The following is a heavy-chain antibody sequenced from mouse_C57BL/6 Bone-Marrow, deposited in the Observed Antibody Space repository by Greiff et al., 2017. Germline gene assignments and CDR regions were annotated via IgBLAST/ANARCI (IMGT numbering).Heavy chain of an antibody. V-gene: IGHV5-6*02. CDR2: ISSGGSYT. CDR3: ARHRGFYKGRFAY. CDR1: GFTFSSYG. J-gene: IGHJ3*01. Sequence: EVKLVESGGDLVKPGGSLKLSCAASGFTFSSYGMSWVRQTPDKRLEWVATISSGGSYTYYPDSVKGRFTISRDNAKNTLYLQMSSLKSEDTAMYYCARHRGFYKGRFAYWGQGTLVTVSA. D-gene: IGHD2-14*01.